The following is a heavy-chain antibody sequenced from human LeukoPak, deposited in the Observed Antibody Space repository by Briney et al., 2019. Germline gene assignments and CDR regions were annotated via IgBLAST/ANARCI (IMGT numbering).Heavy chain of an antibody. V-gene: IGHV3-48*01. CDR2: ISRSSGHI. CDR3: ARDPPSCADGVCFSGLDL. Sequence: PGGFLRLSCAASGFTFSYHTMNWVRQAPGRGLEWISYISRSSGHIHYADSVKGRFTTSRDNAKSSLYLQMNILGAEDTAVYYCARDPPSCADGVCFSGLDLWGQGTLVTVSS. D-gene: IGHD2-8*01. J-gene: IGHJ5*02. CDR1: GFTFSYHT.